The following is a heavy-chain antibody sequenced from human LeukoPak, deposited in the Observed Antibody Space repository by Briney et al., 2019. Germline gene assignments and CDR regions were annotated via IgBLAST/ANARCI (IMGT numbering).Heavy chain of an antibody. V-gene: IGHV4-34*01. CDR2: INHSGST. D-gene: IGHD6-19*01. CDR1: GGSFSGYY. J-gene: IGHJ4*02. Sequence: SETLSLTCAVYGGSFSGYYWSWIRQPPGKGLEWIGEINHSGSTNYNPSLKSRVTISVDTSKNQFSLKLSSVTAADTAVYYCARLGGDLGGWTPVDYWGQGTLVTVSS. CDR3: ARLGGDLGGWTPVDY.